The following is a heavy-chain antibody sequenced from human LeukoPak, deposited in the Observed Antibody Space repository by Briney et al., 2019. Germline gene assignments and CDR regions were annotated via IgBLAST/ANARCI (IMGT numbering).Heavy chain of an antibody. CDR3: ARGEFTAWAPWSWFDP. D-gene: IGHD1-1*01. CDR1: GGSFSGYY. J-gene: IGHJ5*02. CDR2: INHGGST. V-gene: IGHV4-34*01. Sequence: TSETLSLTCAVYGGSFSGYYWSWIRQPPGKGLEWIGEINHGGSTNYNPSLKSRVTISVDTSKDQFSLKLTSVTAADTAVYYCARGEFTAWAPWSWFDPWGQGTLVTVSS.